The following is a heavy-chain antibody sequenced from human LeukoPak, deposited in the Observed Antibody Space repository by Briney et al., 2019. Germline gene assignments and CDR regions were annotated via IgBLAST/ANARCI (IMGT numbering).Heavy chain of an antibody. CDR2: TSSSSSYI. CDR1: GFTFSSYS. J-gene: IGHJ5*02. V-gene: IGHV3-21*01. CDR3: ARGRGYCSSTSCQNWFDP. D-gene: IGHD2-2*01. Sequence: GGSLRLSCAASGFTFSSYSMNWVRQAPGKGLEWVSSTSSSSSYIYYADSVKGRFTISRDNAKNSLYLQMNSLRAEDTAVYYCARGRGYCSSTSCQNWFDPWGQGTLVTVSS.